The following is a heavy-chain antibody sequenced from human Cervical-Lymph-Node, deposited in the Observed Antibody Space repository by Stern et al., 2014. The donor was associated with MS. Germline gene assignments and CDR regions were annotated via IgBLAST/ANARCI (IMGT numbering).Heavy chain of an antibody. CDR3: ARAVRELGT. CDR1: GLTFSSQS. Sequence: EVQLVESGGGLVKPGGSLRLSCAASGLTFSSQSMNWVRQAPGKGLEWVSSISSSSTYIFYADAVKGRSTISRDDAKNSLFLQMSSLRAEDTAVYYCARAVRELGTWGQGTLVTVSS. J-gene: IGHJ5*02. D-gene: IGHD1-7*01. CDR2: ISSSSTYI. V-gene: IGHV3-21*01.